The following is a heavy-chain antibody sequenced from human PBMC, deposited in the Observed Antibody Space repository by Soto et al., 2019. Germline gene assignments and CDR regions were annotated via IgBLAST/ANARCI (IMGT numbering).Heavy chain of an antibody. Sequence: GASVKVSCKASGGTFSSYTISWVRQAPGQGLEWMGRIIPILGIANYAQKFQGRVTITADKSTSTAYMELSSLRSEDTAVYYCAREGYSSSWYLGYWGQGTLVTVSS. D-gene: IGHD6-13*01. CDR2: IIPILGIA. CDR3: AREGYSSSWYLGY. CDR1: GGTFSSYT. V-gene: IGHV1-69*04. J-gene: IGHJ4*02.